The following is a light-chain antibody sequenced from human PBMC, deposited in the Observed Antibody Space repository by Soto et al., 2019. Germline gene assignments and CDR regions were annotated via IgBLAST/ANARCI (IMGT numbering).Light chain of an antibody. Sequence: DIQMTQSPSSLSASVGDRVTITCQASQDISHYINWYQQKPGKAPKLLIYDASNLKTGVPPRFSASGSGTDFTFTISSLQPEDIGTYYCQQNDNLRTSGQGTKLKIK. CDR2: DAS. CDR1: QDISHY. J-gene: IGKJ2*01. V-gene: IGKV1-33*01. CDR3: QQNDNLRT.